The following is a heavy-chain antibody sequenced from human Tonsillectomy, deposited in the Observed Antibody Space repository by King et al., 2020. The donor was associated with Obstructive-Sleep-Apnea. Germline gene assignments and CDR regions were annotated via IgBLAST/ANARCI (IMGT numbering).Heavy chain of an antibody. CDR2: IIPILGIG. V-gene: IGHV1-69*09. D-gene: IGHD4-17*01. CDR3: AGDPQRNYGDYVGYFEY. CDR1: GGTFSSHA. Sequence: QLVQSGAEVKKPGSSVKVSCKASGGTFSSHAITWVRQAPGQGLEWMGRIIPILGIGKYAQKFQGRVTITADKSTSTAHMELSGLRSEDTAVYYCAGDPQRNYGDYVGYFEYWGQGTLVTVSS. J-gene: IGHJ4*02.